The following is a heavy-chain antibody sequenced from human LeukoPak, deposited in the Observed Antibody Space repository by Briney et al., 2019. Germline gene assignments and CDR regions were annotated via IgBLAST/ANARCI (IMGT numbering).Heavy chain of an antibody. D-gene: IGHD3-3*01. CDR1: GFTFDDYG. V-gene: IGHV3-20*04. CDR2: INWNGGST. Sequence: PVGSLRLSCAASGFTFDDYGMSWVRQAPGKGLEWVSGINWNGGSTGYADSVKGRFTISRDNAKNSLYLQVNSLRAEDTALYYCASITIVGVASLWGQGTLVTVSS. J-gene: IGHJ4*02. CDR3: ASITIVGVASL.